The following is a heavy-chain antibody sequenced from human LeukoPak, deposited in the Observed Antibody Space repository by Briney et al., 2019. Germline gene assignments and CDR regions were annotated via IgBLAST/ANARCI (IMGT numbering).Heavy chain of an antibody. Sequence: SETLSLTCTVSGGSISSYYWSWIRQPPGKGLEWIGYIYYSGSTNYNPSLKSRVTISVDTSKNQFSLKLSSVTAADTAVYYCARVRRDGYNWSYYYYMDVWGKGTTVTVSS. CDR1: GGSISSYY. CDR3: ARVRRDGYNWSYYYYMDV. J-gene: IGHJ6*03. CDR2: IYYSGST. V-gene: IGHV4-59*01. D-gene: IGHD5-24*01.